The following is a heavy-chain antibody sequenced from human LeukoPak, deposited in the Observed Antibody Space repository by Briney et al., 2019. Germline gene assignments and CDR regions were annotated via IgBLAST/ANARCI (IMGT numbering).Heavy chain of an antibody. J-gene: IGHJ4*02. CDR2: ISGSGGST. CDR1: GFTLNSYA. V-gene: IGHV3-23*01. Sequence: GGSLRLSCAASGFTLNSYAMSWVRQAPGKGLGWVSTISGSGGSTYYADSVKGRFTISRDNSKNTLYLQMNSLRAEDTAVYYCAKDGSLGGEEYWGQGTLVTVSS. CDR3: AKDGSLGGEEY. D-gene: IGHD3-10*01.